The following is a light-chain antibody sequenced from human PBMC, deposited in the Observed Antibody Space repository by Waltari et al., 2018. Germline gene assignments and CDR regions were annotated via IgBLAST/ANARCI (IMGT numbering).Light chain of an antibody. CDR2: NAS. Sequence: DIQMTQSPSTLSASVGDRVTITCRASQNINTWLAWHQQKPGKAPNLLIYNASSLESGGPSRFSGSGSGTEFTLTISSLQPDDFATYYCLQYNGEPRTFGQGTKVEVK. CDR3: LQYNGEPRT. CDR1: QNINTW. J-gene: IGKJ1*01. V-gene: IGKV1-5*03.